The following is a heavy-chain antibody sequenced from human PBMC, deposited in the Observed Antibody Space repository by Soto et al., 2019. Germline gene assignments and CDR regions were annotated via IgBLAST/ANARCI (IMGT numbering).Heavy chain of an antibody. D-gene: IGHD2-2*01. CDR2: ISGSGGST. CDR3: AKTLSIVVVPAAISSARYGMDV. V-gene: IGHV3-23*01. Sequence: GGSLRLSCAASGFTFSSYARSWVRQAPGKGLEWVSAISGSGGSTYYADSVKGRFTISRDNSKNTLYLQMNSLRAEDTAVYYCAKTLSIVVVPAAISSARYGMDVWGQGTTVTVSS. J-gene: IGHJ6*02. CDR1: GFTFSSYA.